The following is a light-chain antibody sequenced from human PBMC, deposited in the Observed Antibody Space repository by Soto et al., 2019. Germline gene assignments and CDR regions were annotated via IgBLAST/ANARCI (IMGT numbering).Light chain of an antibody. V-gene: IGKV2-28*01. J-gene: IGKJ1*01. CDR1: QSLLGSDGKTY. CDR2: LGS. Sequence: DIVMTQTPLSLSVTPGQPASISCKSSQSLLGSDGKTYLSWYLQKPGHPPQLLIYLGSNRASGVPDRFSGSGSGTNFTLIISGVEVEDVGVYYCMQALQTPQKWTFGQGTKVDIK. CDR3: MQALQTPQKWT.